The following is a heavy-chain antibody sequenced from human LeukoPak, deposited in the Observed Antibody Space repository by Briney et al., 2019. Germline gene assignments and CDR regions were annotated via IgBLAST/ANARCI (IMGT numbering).Heavy chain of an antibody. D-gene: IGHD2-21*02. CDR1: GFTFSSYW. CDR3: AKFHSPGRVTHFYWFFDL. V-gene: IGHV3-23*01. Sequence: PGGSLRLSCAASGFTFSSYWMSWVRQAPGKGLEWVSTISGSGGSTDYADSVKGRFTVSRDNSKNTLFLQVNRLRADDTAVYYCAKFHSPGRVTHFYWFFDLWGRGTLVTVSS. CDR2: ISGSGGST. J-gene: IGHJ2*01.